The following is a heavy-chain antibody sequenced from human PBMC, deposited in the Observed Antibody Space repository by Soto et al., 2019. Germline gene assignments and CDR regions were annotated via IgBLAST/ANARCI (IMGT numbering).Heavy chain of an antibody. CDR2: IVPRVGSP. V-gene: IGHV1-69*06. CDR3: YSDRIQLRLGKYSFNGMDV. J-gene: IGHJ6*02. D-gene: IGHD3-16*01. CDR1: GGTFSDFA. Sequence: QVQLVQSGAELRKPGSSLRVSCKSSGGTFSDFAFSWVRQAPGQGLEWMGGIVPRVGSPNYAQKVGGRVTISADTSNRTVYMAVMSLRFVDTAVSVFYSDRIQLRLGKYSFNGMDVGGQGTTITVSS.